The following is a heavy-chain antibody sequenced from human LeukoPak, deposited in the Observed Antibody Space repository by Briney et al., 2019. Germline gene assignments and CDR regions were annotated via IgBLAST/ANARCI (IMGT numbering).Heavy chain of an antibody. CDR3: ARHSLDTMIVVVTEFDY. J-gene: IGHJ4*02. V-gene: IGHV4-39*01. Sequence: PAETLSLTCTVSGLSISSSSYYWGWIRQPPGKGLEWFGSIYYSGSTYYNPSLKSRVTISVDTSKNQFSLKVSSVTAADTAVYYCARHSLDTMIVVVTEFDYWGQGTLVTVSS. CDR2: IYYSGST. D-gene: IGHD3-22*01. CDR1: GLSISSSSYY.